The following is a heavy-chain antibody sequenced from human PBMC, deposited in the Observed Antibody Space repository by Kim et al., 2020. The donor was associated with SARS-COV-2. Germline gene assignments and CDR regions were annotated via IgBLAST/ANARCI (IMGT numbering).Heavy chain of an antibody. CDR3: ARVSKRTDYYDSSGYIPS. V-gene: IGHV3-11*01. J-gene: IGHJ5*02. Sequence: KGRFTISRDNAKNSLYLQMNSLRAEDTAVYYCARVSKRTDYYDSSGYIPSWGQGTLVTVSS. D-gene: IGHD3-22*01.